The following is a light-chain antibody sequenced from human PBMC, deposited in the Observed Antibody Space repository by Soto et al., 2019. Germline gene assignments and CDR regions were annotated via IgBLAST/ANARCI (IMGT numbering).Light chain of an antibody. V-gene: IGKV3-20*01. CDR3: QQYGSSPLT. J-gene: IGKJ4*01. CDR1: QSVSSSY. CDR2: GAS. Sequence: ELVLTQSPGTLSLSPAERATLSCRASQSVSSSYLAWYQQKPGQAPRLLIYGASSRAPGIPDRFSGSGSGTDFTLTISRLEPEDFAVYYCQQYGSSPLTFGGGTKVEIK.